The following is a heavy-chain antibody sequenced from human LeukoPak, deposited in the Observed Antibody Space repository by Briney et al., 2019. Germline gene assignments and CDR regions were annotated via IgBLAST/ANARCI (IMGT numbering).Heavy chain of an antibody. J-gene: IGHJ5*02. CDR2: INPNSGGT. CDR1: GYTFTGYY. CDR3: ARAHYGDYEAWIDWFDP. D-gene: IGHD4-17*01. V-gene: IGHV1-2*02. Sequence: GASVKVSCKASGYTFTGYYMHWVRQAPGQGLEWMGWINPNSGGTDYAQKFQGRVTMTRDTSISTAYMELSRLRSDDTAVYYCARAHYGDYEAWIDWFDPWGQGTLVTVSS.